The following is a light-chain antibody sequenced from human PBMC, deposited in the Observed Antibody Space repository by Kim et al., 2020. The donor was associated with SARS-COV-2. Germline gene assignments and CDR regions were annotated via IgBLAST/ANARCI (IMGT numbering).Light chain of an antibody. Sequence: ALGQTVRITCHVDSLRTYYASWYQQKPGQAPILVLYGKNNRPSGIPDRFSGSSSGNTASLTVTGAQAVDEADYFCNSRDNSGDHVIFGGGTQLTVL. CDR2: GKN. J-gene: IGLJ2*01. CDR1: SLRTYY. V-gene: IGLV3-19*01. CDR3: NSRDNSGDHVI.